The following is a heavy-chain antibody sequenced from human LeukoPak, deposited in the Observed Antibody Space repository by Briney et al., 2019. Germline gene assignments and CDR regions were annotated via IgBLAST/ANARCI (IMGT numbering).Heavy chain of an antibody. V-gene: IGHV3-48*03. CDR2: ISGSGNTI. Sequence: PGGSLRLSCAASGFTFSSYEMHWVRQAPGKGLEWVSYISGSGNTIYYAASVKGRFTISRDNAKNSLILQMNSLRAEDTAVYYCAREGNYYFDYWGQGTLVTVSS. CDR3: AREGNYYFDY. CDR1: GFTFSSYE. D-gene: IGHD4-23*01. J-gene: IGHJ4*02.